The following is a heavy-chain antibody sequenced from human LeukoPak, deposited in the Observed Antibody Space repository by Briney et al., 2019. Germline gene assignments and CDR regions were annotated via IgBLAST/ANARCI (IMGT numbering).Heavy chain of an antibody. D-gene: IGHD2-2*02. CDR1: GGSISSYY. CDR3: ARHSDIVVVPAAISYMDV. V-gene: IGHV4-4*09. Sequence: PSETLSLTCTVSGGSISSYYWSWVRQPPGKGLEGIGYIYTSGSTNYNPSLKSRVTISVDTSKNQFSLKLSSVTAADTAVYYCARHSDIVVVPAAISYMDVWGKGTTVTVSS. J-gene: IGHJ6*03. CDR2: IYTSGST.